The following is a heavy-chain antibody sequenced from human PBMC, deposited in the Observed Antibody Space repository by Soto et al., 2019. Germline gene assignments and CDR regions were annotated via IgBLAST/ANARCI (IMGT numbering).Heavy chain of an antibody. CDR2: ISSSSSTI. V-gene: IGHV3-48*02. CDR1: GFTFSSYS. D-gene: IGHD3-10*01. CDR3: ARERLAYYYGSGSYCAFDI. J-gene: IGHJ3*02. Sequence: EVQLVESGGGLVQPGGSLRLSCAASGFTFSSYSMNWVRQAPGKGLEWVSYISSSSSTIYYADSVKGRFTISRDNAKNSLYLQMNGLRDEDTAVYYCARERLAYYYGSGSYCAFDIWGQGTMVTVSS.